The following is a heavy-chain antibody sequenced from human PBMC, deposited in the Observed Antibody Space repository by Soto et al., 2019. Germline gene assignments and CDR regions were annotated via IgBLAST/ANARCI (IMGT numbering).Heavy chain of an antibody. D-gene: IGHD3-10*01. J-gene: IGHJ4*02. CDR1: GFTFSSYS. CDR3: ARGTYYYGSGSYYKGNFDY. V-gene: IGHV3-21*01. Sequence: EVQLVESGGGLVKPGGSLRLSCAASGFTFSSYSMNWVRQAPGKGLEWVSSISSSSSYIYYADSVKGRFTISRDNAKNSLYLQMNSLRAEDTTVYYCARGTYYYGSGSYYKGNFDYWGQGTLVTVSS. CDR2: ISSSSSYI.